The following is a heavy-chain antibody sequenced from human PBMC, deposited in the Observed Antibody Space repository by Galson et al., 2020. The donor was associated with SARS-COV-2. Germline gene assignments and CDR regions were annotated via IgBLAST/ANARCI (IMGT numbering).Heavy chain of an antibody. Sequence: GGSLRLSCAASGFTSSSYGMHWVRQATGKGLEWVAVLWSHGSNKYYADSVTGRFPISRDNSKNTLYLQMNSLGAEDTAVYYCAKDLSAHILTGYPGAFDAFDIWGQGTMVTVSS. CDR3: AKDLSAHILTGYPGAFDAFDI. CDR1: GFTSSSYG. J-gene: IGHJ3*02. D-gene: IGHD3-9*01. V-gene: IGHV3-33*06. CDR2: LWSHGSNK.